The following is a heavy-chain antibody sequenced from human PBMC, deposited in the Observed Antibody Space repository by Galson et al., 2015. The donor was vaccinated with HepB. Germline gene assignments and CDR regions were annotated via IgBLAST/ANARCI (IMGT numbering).Heavy chain of an antibody. V-gene: IGHV3-30*18. D-gene: IGHD4-17*01. CDR2: ISYDGSNK. CDR3: AKDGVYGDYGVGFGY. J-gene: IGHJ4*02. CDR1: GFTFSSYG. Sequence: SLRLSCAASGFTFSSYGMHWVRQAPGKGLEWVAVISYDGSNKYYADSVKGRFTISRDNSKNTLYLQMNSLRAEDTAVYYCAKDGVYGDYGVGFGYWGQGTLVTVSS.